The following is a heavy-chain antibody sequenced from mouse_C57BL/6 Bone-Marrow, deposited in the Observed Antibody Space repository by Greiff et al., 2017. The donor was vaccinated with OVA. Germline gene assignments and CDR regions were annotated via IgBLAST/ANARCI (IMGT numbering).Heavy chain of an antibody. CDR2: INPSSGYT. J-gene: IGHJ2*01. V-gene: IGHV1-4*01. CDR3: ARRDYDHDGYYFDY. D-gene: IGHD2-4*01. Sequence: VKLMESGAELARPGASVKMSCKASGYTFTSYTMHWVKQRPGQGLEWIGYINPSSGYTKYNQKFKDKATLTADKSSSTAYMQLSSLTSEDSAVYYCARRDYDHDGYYFDYWGQGTTLTVSS. CDR1: GYTFTSYT.